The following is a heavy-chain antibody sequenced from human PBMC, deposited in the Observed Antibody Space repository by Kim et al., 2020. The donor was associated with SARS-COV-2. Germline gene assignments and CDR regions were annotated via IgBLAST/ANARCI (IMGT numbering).Heavy chain of an antibody. Sequence: GGSLRLSCAASGFTFSSYGMHWVRQAPGKGLEWVAIIWYDGSNKYHADSVKGRFTISRDDSKNMLYLQMNSLRAEDTAVYYCVRDLGTYPHNWFDPWAQG. D-gene: IGHD3-10*01. CDR1: GFTFSSYG. J-gene: IGHJ5*02. CDR2: IWYDGSNK. CDR3: VRDLGTYPHNWFDP. V-gene: IGHV3-33*01.